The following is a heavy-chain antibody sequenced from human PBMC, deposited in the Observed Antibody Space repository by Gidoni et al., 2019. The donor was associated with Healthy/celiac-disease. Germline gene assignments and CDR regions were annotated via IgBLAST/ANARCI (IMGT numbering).Heavy chain of an antibody. CDR2: IYYSGST. CDR3: ARRLGRYFDWLLFVDY. Sequence: QLQLQESGPGRVKPSETLSITCTVSGGSISSSSYYWGWIRQPPGKGLEWIGSIYYSGSTYYNPYLKSRVTISVDTSKNQFSLKLSSVTAADTAVYYCARRLGRYFDWLLFVDYWGQGTLVTVSS. D-gene: IGHD3-9*01. J-gene: IGHJ4*02. CDR1: GGSISSSSYY. V-gene: IGHV4-39*01.